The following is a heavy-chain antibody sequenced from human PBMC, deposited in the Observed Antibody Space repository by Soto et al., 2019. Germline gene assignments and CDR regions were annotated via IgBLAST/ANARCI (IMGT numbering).Heavy chain of an antibody. D-gene: IGHD1-26*01. CDR3: ARVGGAPLGAFDI. CDR2: MFYSGDT. CDR1: GASISHYY. Sequence: SETLSLTCTVSGASISHYYWSWIRQPPGKALQWIGHMFYSGDTKYNPSLTSRVTVSVDTSKNHFSLRLSSVTAADTAVYYCARVGGAPLGAFDIWGQGTLVTVSS. V-gene: IGHV4-59*01. J-gene: IGHJ3*02.